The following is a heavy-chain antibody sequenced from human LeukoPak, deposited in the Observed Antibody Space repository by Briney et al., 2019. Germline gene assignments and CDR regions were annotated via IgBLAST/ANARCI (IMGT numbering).Heavy chain of an antibody. J-gene: IGHJ4*02. CDR2: MNPGSGNT. V-gene: IGHV1-8*02. CDR3: ARLSETAAYYYTSGYYFLGY. Sequence: GASVKVSFKASGYTFGSYDINWARKATGQGLEWMGWMNPGSGNTGYAQRFQGRVTMTRDTSTNTAYMELSGLRSEDTAIYYCARLSETAAYYYTSGYYFLGYWGQGTLVTVDS. CDR1: GYTFGSYD. D-gene: IGHD3-22*01.